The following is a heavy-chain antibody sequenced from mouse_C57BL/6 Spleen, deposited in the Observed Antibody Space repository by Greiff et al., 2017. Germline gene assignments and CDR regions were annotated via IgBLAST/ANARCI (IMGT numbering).Heavy chain of an antibody. D-gene: IGHD2-2*01. CDR1: GFTFSDYG. J-gene: IGHJ2*01. V-gene: IGHV5-17*01. CDR3: AKEVTNYFEY. CDR2: ISSGSSTI. Sequence: EVMLVESGGGLVKPGGSLKLSCAASGFTFSDYGMHWVRQAPEKGLEWVAYISSGSSTIYYADTVKGRFTISRDNAKNTLFLQMTSLRSEDTAMYYAAKEVTNYFEYWGQGTTLTVSS.